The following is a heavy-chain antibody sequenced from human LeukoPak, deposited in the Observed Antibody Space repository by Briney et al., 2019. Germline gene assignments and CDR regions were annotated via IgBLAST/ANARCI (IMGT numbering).Heavy chain of an antibody. CDR1: GFTFSDYY. CDR2: ISSSGSTI. J-gene: IGHJ3*02. Sequence: GSLRLSCAASGFTFSDYYMSWIRQAPGKGLEWVSYISSSGSTIYYADSVKGRFTISRDNAKNSLYLQMNSLRAEDTAVYYCARAFYPQAKALAFDIWGQGTMVTVSS. V-gene: IGHV3-11*01. CDR3: ARAFYPQAKALAFDI. D-gene: IGHD2/OR15-2a*01.